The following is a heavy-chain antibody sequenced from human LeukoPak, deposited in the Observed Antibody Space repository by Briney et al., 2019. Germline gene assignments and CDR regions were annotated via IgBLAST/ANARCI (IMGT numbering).Heavy chain of an antibody. Sequence: SETLSLTCAVYGESFSGYYWSWIRQPPGKGLEWIGEINHSGSTNYNPSLKSRVTTSVDTSKNQFSLKLRSVTAADTAVYYRARGSSSSPLRYWGQGTLVTVSS. CDR3: ARGSSSSPLRY. CDR1: GESFSGYY. CDR2: INHSGST. V-gene: IGHV4-34*01. J-gene: IGHJ4*02. D-gene: IGHD6-19*01.